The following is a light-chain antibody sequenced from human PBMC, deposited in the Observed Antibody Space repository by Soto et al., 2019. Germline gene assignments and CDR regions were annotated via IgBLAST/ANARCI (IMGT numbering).Light chain of an antibody. CDR1: PSVLYSSDKKNY. J-gene: IGKJ1*01. CDR3: LQYYATPQT. V-gene: IGKV4-1*01. CDR2: WAS. Sequence: DIVMTQAPDSLAVSLGERATINCKSSPSVLYSSDKKNYLAWYQQKPGQPPKLVTYWASTRESVVPYRFSGSGSGTVFTLTISSLQAGDVAVYYCLQYYATPQTVGQGSKVDIK.